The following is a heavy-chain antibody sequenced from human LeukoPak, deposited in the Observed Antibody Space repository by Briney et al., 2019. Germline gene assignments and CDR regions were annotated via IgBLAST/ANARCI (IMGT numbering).Heavy chain of an antibody. J-gene: IGHJ5*02. CDR2: IRYDGSNK. CDR3: AKDLRAPNNCFDP. CDR1: GFTFSSYG. Sequence: GGSLRLSCAASGFTFSSYGMHWVRQAPGKGLEWVGFIRYDGSNKYYADSVNGRFTISRDNSKNTLYLQMNSLRAEDTAVYYCAKDLRAPNNCFDPWGQGTLVTVSS. V-gene: IGHV3-30*02.